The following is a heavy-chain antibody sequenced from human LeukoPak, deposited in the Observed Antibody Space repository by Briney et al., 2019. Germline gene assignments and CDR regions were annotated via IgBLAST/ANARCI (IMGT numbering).Heavy chain of an antibody. V-gene: IGHV3-15*01. CDR2: IKSKTDGGTT. J-gene: IGHJ4*02. CDR1: GFTFSNAW. D-gene: IGHD5-18*01. Sequence: GGSLRLSCAASGFTFSNAWMSWVPEPPRKGLEWVGRIKSKTDGGTTDYAAPVKGRLTISRDDSKNTRYLQMNSLQTEDTAVYYCTVNRGYSYGLDYWGQGTLVTVSS. CDR3: TVNRGYSYGLDY.